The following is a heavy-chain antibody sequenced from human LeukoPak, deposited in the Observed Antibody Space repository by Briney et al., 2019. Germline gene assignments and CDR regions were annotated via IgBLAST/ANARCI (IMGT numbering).Heavy chain of an antibody. CDR2: IYSGGST. CDR3: ASHYGSGSYSDY. CDR1: GFTFSSYG. D-gene: IGHD3-10*01. Sequence: GGSLRLSCAASGFTFSSYGIHWVRQAPGKGLEWVSVIYSGGSTYYADSVKGRFTISRDNSKNTLYLQMNSLRAEDTAVYYCASHYGSGSYSDYWGQGTLVTVSS. J-gene: IGHJ4*02. V-gene: IGHV3-53*01.